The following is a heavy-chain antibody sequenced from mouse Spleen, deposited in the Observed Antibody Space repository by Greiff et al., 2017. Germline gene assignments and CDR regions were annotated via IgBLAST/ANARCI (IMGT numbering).Heavy chain of an antibody. CDR2: IRSKSNNYAT. Sequence: EVQLVESGGGLVQPKGSLKLSCAASGFSFNTYAMNWVRQAPGKGLEWVARIRSKSNNYATYYADSVKDRFTISRDDSESMLYLQMNNLKTEDTAMYYCVRHGLLRPHWYFDVWGAGTTVTVSS. V-gene: IGHV10-1*01. D-gene: IGHD1-2*01. J-gene: IGHJ1*01. CDR1: GFSFNTYA. CDR3: VRHGLLRPHWYFDV.